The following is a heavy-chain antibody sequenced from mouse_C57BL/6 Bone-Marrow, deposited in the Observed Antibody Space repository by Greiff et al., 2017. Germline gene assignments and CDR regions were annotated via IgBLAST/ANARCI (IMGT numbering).Heavy chain of an antibody. CDR3: ARLITTVVAKGFDY. V-gene: IGHV5-6*01. D-gene: IGHD1-1*01. J-gene: IGHJ2*01. Sequence: EVQLVESGGDLVKPGGSLKLSCAASGFTFSSYGMSWVRQTPDKRLEWVATISSGGSYTYYPDSVKGRFTISRDNAKNTLYLQMSSMKSEDTAMYYCARLITTVVAKGFDYWGQGTTLTVSS. CDR1: GFTFSSYG. CDR2: ISSGGSYT.